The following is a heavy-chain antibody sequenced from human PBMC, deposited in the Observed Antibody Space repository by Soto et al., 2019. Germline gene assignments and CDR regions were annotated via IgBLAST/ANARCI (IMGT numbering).Heavy chain of an antibody. CDR3: AREHGSGSYYNWFDP. D-gene: IGHD3-10*01. CDR2: IIPILGIA. V-gene: IGHV1-69*08. CDR1: GGTFSSYT. J-gene: IGHJ5*02. Sequence: QVQPVQSGAEVKKPGSSVKVSCKASGGTFSSYTISWVRQAPGQGLEWMGRIIPILGIANYAQKFQGRVTITADKSTSTAYMELSSLRSEDTAVYYCAREHGSGSYYNWFDPWGQGTLVTVSS.